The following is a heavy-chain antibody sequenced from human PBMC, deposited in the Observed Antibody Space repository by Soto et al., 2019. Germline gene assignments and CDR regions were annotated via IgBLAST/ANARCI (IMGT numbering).Heavy chain of an antibody. V-gene: IGHV1-2*02. J-gene: IGHJ4*02. D-gene: IGHD3-22*01. Sequence: ASVKVSCKASGYTFTGYYMHWVRQAPGQGLEWMGWINPNSGGTNYAQKFQGRVTMTRDTSISTAYMELSRLRSDDTAVYYCARGGGYYYDGSGYYYWGQGTLVTVSS. CDR1: GYTFTGYY. CDR3: ARGGGYYYDGSGYYY. CDR2: INPNSGGT.